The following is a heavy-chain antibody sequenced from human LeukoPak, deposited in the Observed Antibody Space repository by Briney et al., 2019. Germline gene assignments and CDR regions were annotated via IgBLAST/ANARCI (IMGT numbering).Heavy chain of an antibody. J-gene: IGHJ6*02. CDR3: AGKTVVTDYYYYGMDV. CDR2: VHYSGST. CDR1: GDSISNYF. Sequence: SETLSLTCTVSGDSISNYFWSWIRQPPRKGLEWMAYVHYSGSTNYNPSLKSRVTISVDTSKNQFSLKLSSVTAADTAVYYCAGKTVVTDYYYYGMDVWGQGTTVTVSS. V-gene: IGHV4-59*01. D-gene: IGHD4-23*01.